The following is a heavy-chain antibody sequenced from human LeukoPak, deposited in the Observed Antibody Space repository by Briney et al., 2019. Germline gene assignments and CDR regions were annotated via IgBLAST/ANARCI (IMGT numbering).Heavy chain of an antibody. CDR3: ARDQGDV. Sequence: ASVKVSCKASGYTFTGYYMHWVRQAPGQGLEWMGWINPNSGGTNYAQKFQGRVTMSRDMSTSTVYMELSSLRFEDTAVYYCARDQGDVWGKGTTVTVSS. J-gene: IGHJ6*04. V-gene: IGHV1-2*02. CDR2: INPNSGGT. CDR1: GYTFTGYY.